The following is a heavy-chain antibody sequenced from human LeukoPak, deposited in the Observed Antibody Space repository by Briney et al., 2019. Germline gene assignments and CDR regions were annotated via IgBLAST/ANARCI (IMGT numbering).Heavy chain of an antibody. CDR2: IYPGDSDT. CDR1: GYSVTSYW. Sequence: GESLKISCKGSGYSVTSYWIGWVRQMPGKGLEWMGIIYPGDSDTRYSPSFQGQVTISADKSISTAYLQWSSLKASDTAMYYCASPRTDDTGAFDIWGQGTMVTVSS. J-gene: IGHJ3*02. CDR3: ASPRTDDTGAFDI. D-gene: IGHD1-14*01. V-gene: IGHV5-51*01.